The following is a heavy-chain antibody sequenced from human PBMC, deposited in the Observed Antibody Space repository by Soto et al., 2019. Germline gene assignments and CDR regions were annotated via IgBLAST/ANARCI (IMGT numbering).Heavy chain of an antibody. D-gene: IGHD4-17*01. CDR3: AKATVTTVTTFSVHYFDY. CDR1: GFTFSSYA. CDR2: ISGSGGST. J-gene: IGHJ4*02. V-gene: IGHV3-23*01. Sequence: GGSLRLSCAASGFTFSSYAMSWVRQAPGKGLEWVSAISGSGGSTYYADSVKGRFTISRDNSKNTLYLQMNSLRAEDTAVYYCAKATVTTVTTFSVHYFDYWGQGTLVTVSS.